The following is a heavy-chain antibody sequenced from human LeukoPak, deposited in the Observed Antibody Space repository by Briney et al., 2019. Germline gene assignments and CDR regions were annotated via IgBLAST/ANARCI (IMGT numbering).Heavy chain of an antibody. CDR2: IIPIFGTA. Sequence: SVKVPCKASGGTFSSYAISWVRQAPGQGLEWMGGIIPIFGTANYAQKFQGRVTITADESTSTAYMELSSLRSEDTAVYYCASTGGRGYYDSSGYLSLFDYWGQGTLVTVSS. CDR3: ASTGGRGYYDSSGYLSLFDY. D-gene: IGHD3-22*01. V-gene: IGHV1-69*01. J-gene: IGHJ4*02. CDR1: GGTFSSYA.